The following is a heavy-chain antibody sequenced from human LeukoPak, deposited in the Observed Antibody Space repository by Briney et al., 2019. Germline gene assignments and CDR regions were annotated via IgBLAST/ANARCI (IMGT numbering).Heavy chain of an antibody. CDR3: ARSLGMDGAVDN. Sequence: GGSLRLSCAASGFTFDDYAMHRVRQVPGKGLEWVSGISWNSRAIGYADSVRGRFTISRDNDNNSVFLHMSSLRPKDMAFYFCARSLGMDGAVDNWGLGTLVTVSS. V-gene: IGHV3-9*03. J-gene: IGHJ4*02. CDR2: ISWNSRAI. D-gene: IGHD5-12*01. CDR1: GFTFDDYA.